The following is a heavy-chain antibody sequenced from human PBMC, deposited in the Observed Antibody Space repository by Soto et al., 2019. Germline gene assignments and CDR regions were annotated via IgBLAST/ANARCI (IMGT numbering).Heavy chain of an antibody. Sequence: GGSLRLSCAASGFTFSSYSMNWVRQAPGKGLEWVSYISSSSSTIYYADSVKGRFTISRDNAKNSLYLQMNSLRDEDTAVYYCARAGERYCSGGSGYSGRTHFQHWGQGTLVTVSS. CDR2: ISSSSSTI. CDR3: ARAGERYCSGGSGYSGRTHFQH. J-gene: IGHJ1*01. D-gene: IGHD2-15*01. CDR1: GFTFSSYS. V-gene: IGHV3-48*02.